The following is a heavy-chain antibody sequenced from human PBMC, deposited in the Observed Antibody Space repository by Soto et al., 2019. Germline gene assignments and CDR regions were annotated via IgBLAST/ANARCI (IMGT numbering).Heavy chain of an antibody. D-gene: IGHD1-7*01. CDR3: ARSDNRNSLYGVDV. CDR1: GASLRGYY. J-gene: IGHJ6*02. Sequence: EWLCGTCAVNGASLRGYYWSWIRQSPGKGLEWIGEINHRGSSDYNPSIKSRVTLSIDASMNHVNLELNSVTAADTAVYYCARSDNRNSLYGVDVWGQGTAVTVSS. V-gene: IGHV4-34*01. CDR2: INHRGSS.